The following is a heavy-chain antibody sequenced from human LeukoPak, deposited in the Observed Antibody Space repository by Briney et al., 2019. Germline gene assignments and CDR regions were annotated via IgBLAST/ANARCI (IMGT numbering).Heavy chain of an antibody. CDR2: ISSSGSTI. CDR3: ARGRSYYGSGSDY. CDR1: GFTFSSYE. D-gene: IGHD3-10*01. J-gene: IGHJ4*02. V-gene: IGHV3-48*03. Sequence: GGSLRLSCAASGFTFSSYEMNWVRQAPGKGLEWVSYISSSGSTIYYADSVNGRFTISRDNAKNSLYLQMNSLRAEDTAVYYCARGRSYYGSGSDYWGQGTLVTVSS.